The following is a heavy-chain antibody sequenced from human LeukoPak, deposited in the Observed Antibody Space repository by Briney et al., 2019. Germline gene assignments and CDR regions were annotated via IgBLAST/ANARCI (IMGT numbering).Heavy chain of an antibody. CDR1: GFTFSSYG. CDR3: AKGRSFSIWELLVM. D-gene: IGHD1-26*01. Sequence: GGSLRLSCAASGFTFSSYGMSWVRQAPGKGLEWVSAISGSGGSTYYADSVKGRFTISRDNSKNTLYLQMNSLRAEDTAVYYCAKGRSFSIWELLVMWGQGTLVTVSS. J-gene: IGHJ4*02. V-gene: IGHV3-23*01. CDR2: ISGSGGST.